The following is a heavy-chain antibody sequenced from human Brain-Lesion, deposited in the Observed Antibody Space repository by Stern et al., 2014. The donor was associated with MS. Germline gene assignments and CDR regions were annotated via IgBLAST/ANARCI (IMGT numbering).Heavy chain of an antibody. D-gene: IGHD2-2*01. V-gene: IGHV1-8*01. Sequence: VPLGESGAEVKKPGASVKVSCKASGYTFSSYDITWVRQASGHGLEWMGWMNPYSGNTGYAQKFKGRVSMTSAPSISTVYMELTSLTSDDTAVYFCARAVRNQLLSEYWGQGTLVTVSS. CDR2: MNPYSGNT. CDR3: ARAVRNQLLSEY. CDR1: GYTFSSYD. J-gene: IGHJ4*02.